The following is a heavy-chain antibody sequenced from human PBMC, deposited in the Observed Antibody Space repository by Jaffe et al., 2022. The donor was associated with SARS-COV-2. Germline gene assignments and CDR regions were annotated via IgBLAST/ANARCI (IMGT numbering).Heavy chain of an antibody. CDR2: VSAYNGNT. J-gene: IGHJ6*02. D-gene: IGHD2-15*01. CDR3: AREERYCSGRDCQQPTHGMDV. CDR1: GYTFTNYG. Sequence: QVQLVQSGAEVKKPGASVKVSCKTSGYTFTNYGISWVRQAPGQGLEWMGWVSAYNGNTNYAQNLQGRVTLTTDTSTNIAYMELRSLRPDDTAVYYCAREERYCSGRDCQQPTHGMDVWGQGTAVTVSS. V-gene: IGHV1-18*01.